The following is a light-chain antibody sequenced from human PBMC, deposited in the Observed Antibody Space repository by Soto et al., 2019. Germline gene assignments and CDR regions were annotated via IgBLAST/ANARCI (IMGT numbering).Light chain of an antibody. CDR1: QSVSSN. Sequence: EILMTQSPATLSVSPGERATLSCRASQSVSSNVAWYQQKHGQAPRLLIYGASTRATGIPARFSGSGSGTEFTLTISSLQSEDFAVYYCQHYNNWSPWTFGQGTKVEVK. J-gene: IGKJ1*01. V-gene: IGKV3-15*01. CDR3: QHYNNWSPWT. CDR2: GAS.